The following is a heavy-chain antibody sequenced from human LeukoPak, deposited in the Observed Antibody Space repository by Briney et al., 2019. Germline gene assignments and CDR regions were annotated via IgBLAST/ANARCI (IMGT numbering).Heavy chain of an antibody. CDR1: GFTFDDYG. CDR3: ARVRVYYDSSGYDY. CDR2: INWNGGST. J-gene: IGHJ4*02. Sequence: GGSLRLSCAASGFTFDDYGMSWVRRVPGKGLEWVSDINWNGGSTGYADSVKGRFTISRDNAKNSLYLQMNSLRAEDTALYHCARVRVYYDSSGYDYWGQGIPVTVSS. V-gene: IGHV3-20*01. D-gene: IGHD3-22*01.